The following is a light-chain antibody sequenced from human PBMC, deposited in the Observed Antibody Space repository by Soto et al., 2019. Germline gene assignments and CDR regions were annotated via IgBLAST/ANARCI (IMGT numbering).Light chain of an antibody. Sequence: QSVLTQPPSASGTPGQRVTISCSGSSSNIGSNTVNWYQQLPGTAPKLLIYSNNQRPSGVPDRFSGSKSGTSASLAISGLQSEYEADYYCAAWDDSLNGQVFGTGTKVTVL. CDR1: SSNIGSNT. J-gene: IGLJ1*01. V-gene: IGLV1-44*01. CDR2: SNN. CDR3: AAWDDSLNGQV.